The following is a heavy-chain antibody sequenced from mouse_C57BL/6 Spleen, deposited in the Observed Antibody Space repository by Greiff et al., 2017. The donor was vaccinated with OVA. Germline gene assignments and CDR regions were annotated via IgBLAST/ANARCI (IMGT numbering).Heavy chain of an antibody. CDR1: GYTFTSYW. Sequence: QVQLQQPGAELVKPGASVKLSCKASGYTFTSYWMHWVKQRPGRGLEWIGRIDPNSGGTTSNEKFKSKATLTVAKPSSTAYMQLSSLTSEDSAVYYCARKVYDCYSYDFDYWGQGTTLTVSS. V-gene: IGHV1-72*01. CDR3: ARKVYDCYSYDFDY. CDR2: IDPNSGGT. J-gene: IGHJ2*01. D-gene: IGHD2-3*01.